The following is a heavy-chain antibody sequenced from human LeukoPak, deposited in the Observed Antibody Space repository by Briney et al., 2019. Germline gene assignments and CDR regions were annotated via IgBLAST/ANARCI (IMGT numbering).Heavy chain of an antibody. Sequence: SETLSLTCTVSSGSISSYYWSWIRQPPGKGLEWIGYIYYSGNTNYNPSLKSRVTISVDTSKNQVSLNLSSVTAADTAVYYCAGAPGGNPNTQYLYYRGQGTLGTGSS. J-gene: IGHJ4*02. CDR2: IYYSGNT. CDR3: AGAPGGNPNTQYLYY. V-gene: IGHV4-59*01. D-gene: IGHD1-14*01. CDR1: SGSISSYY.